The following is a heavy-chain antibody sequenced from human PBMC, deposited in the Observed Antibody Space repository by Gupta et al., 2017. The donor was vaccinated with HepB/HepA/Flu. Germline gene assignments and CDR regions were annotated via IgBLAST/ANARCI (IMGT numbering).Heavy chain of an antibody. J-gene: IGHJ5*02. CDR3: ARQITSKFDP. CDR2: INPNSGDT. V-gene: IGHV1-2*02. CDR1: GYTFTGFY. Sequence: QVQLVQSGAEVKKPVASVKVSCKAFGYTFTGFYMHWVRQAPGQGLEWMGWINPNSGDTNYAQKFQGRVTMTRDTSISTAYMEVSRLGFDDTAMYYCARQITSKFDPWGQGTLVTVSS.